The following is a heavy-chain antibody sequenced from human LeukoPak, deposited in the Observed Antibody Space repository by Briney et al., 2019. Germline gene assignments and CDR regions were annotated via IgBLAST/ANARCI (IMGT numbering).Heavy chain of an antibody. CDR3: AKGHYYGSGSLDY. Sequence: GGSLRLSCAASGFTFSSYGMSWVRQAPGKGLEWVSAIGGRDGSTYYADSVKGRFTISRDNSKNTLYVLMNSLRAEDTAVYYCAKGHYYGSGSLDYWGQGTLVTVSS. V-gene: IGHV3-23*01. CDR2: IGGRDGST. J-gene: IGHJ4*02. CDR1: GFTFSSYG. D-gene: IGHD3-10*01.